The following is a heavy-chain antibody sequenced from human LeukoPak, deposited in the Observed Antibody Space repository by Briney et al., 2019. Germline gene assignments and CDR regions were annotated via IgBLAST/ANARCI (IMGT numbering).Heavy chain of an antibody. V-gene: IGHV3-33*06. D-gene: IGHD3-22*01. Sequence: PGGSLRLSCAASGFVFSSYGMHWVRQAPGKGLEWMAVLWHDGSNKFYADSVKGRFTISRDSTKNTLYMQMNSLRAEDTAVYYCAKVINSGYYYYFDYWGQGTLVTVSS. CDR3: AKVINSGYYYYFDY. J-gene: IGHJ4*02. CDR2: LWHDGSNK. CDR1: GFVFSSYG.